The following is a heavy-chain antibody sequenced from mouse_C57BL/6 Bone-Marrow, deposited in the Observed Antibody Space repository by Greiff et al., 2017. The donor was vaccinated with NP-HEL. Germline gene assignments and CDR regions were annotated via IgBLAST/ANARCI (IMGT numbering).Heavy chain of an antibody. J-gene: IGHJ2*01. CDR1: GYTFTSYW. CDR2: IDPSDSYT. D-gene: IGHD2-4*01. V-gene: IGHV1-59*01. CDR3: ARSLYYDYDDY. Sequence: VQLQQSGAELVRPGTSVKLSCKASGYTFTSYWMHWVKQRPGQGLEWIGVIDPSDSYTNYNQKFKGKATLTVDTSSSTAYMQLSSLTSEDSAVYYCARSLYYDYDDYWGQGTTLTVSS.